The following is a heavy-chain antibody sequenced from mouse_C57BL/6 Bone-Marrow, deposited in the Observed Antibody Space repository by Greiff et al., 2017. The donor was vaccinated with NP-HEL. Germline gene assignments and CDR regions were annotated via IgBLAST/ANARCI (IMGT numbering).Heavy chain of an antibody. CDR2: IDPNSGGT. CDR3: ARCSPYAMDY. J-gene: IGHJ4*01. D-gene: IGHD1-1*01. CDR1: GYTFTSYW. V-gene: IGHV1-72*01. Sequence: QVQLKEPGAELVKPGASVKLSCKASGYTFTSYWMHWVKQRPGRGLEWIGRIDPNSGGTKYNEKFKSKATLTVDKPSSTAYMQLSSLTSEDSAVYYCARCSPYAMDYWGQGTSVTVSS.